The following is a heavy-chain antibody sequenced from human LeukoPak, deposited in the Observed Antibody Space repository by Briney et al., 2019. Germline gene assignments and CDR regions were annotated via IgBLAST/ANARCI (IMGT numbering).Heavy chain of an antibody. CDR1: GFTVSANY. V-gene: IGHV3-53*01. CDR3: ARVTTTVTYYYYYYYMDV. J-gene: IGHJ6*03. D-gene: IGHD4-17*01. CDR2: IYSGGST. Sequence: GGSLRLSCAASGFTVSANYITWVRQAPGKGLEWVSVIYSGGSTYYADSVKGQFTISRDNSKNTLYLQMNSLRAEDTAVYYCARVTTTVTYYYYYYYMDVWGKGTTVTVSS.